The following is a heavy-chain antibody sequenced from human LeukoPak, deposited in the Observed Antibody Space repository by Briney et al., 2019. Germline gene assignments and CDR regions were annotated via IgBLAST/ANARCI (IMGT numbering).Heavy chain of an antibody. Sequence: PSETLSLTCAVYGGSFSGYYWSWIRQPPGKGLEWIGEINHSGSTNYNPSLKSRVTISVDTSKNQFSLKLSSVTAEDTAVYYCATVSGYSSSWPLDYWGQGTLVTVSS. CDR2: INHSGST. CDR3: ATVSGYSSSWPLDY. CDR1: GGSFSGYY. J-gene: IGHJ4*02. D-gene: IGHD6-13*01. V-gene: IGHV4-34*01.